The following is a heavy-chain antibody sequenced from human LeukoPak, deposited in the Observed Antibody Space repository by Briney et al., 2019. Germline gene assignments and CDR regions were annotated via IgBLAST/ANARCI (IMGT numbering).Heavy chain of an antibody. J-gene: IGHJ4*02. CDR2: IYHSGST. CDR3: ARIIAARRASFDY. V-gene: IGHV4-30-2*01. D-gene: IGHD6-6*01. Sequence: SQTLSLTCTVSGGSISSGGYYWSWIRQPPGKGLEWIGYIYHSGSTYYNPSLKSRVTISVDRSKNQFSLKLSSVTAADTAVYYCARIIAARRASFDYWGQGTLVTVSS. CDR1: GGSISSGGYY.